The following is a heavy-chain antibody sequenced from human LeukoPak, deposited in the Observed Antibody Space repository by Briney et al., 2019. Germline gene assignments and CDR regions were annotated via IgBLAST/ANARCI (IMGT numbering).Heavy chain of an antibody. V-gene: IGHV3-53*01. Sequence: GGSLRLSCAASGFTVSSNYMSWVRQAPGKRLEWVSVIYSGGSTYYSDSVKGRFTISRDNSKNTLYLQMNSLRAEDTAAYYCARVDYGDYVWYFDYWGQGTLVTVSS. CDR2: IYSGGST. CDR1: GFTVSSNY. D-gene: IGHD4-17*01. J-gene: IGHJ4*02. CDR3: ARVDYGDYVWYFDY.